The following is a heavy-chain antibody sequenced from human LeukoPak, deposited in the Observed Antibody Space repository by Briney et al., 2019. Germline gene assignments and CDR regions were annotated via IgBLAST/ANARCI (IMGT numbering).Heavy chain of an antibody. CDR3: AREEWWFDY. D-gene: IGHD2-15*01. Sequence: GGSLRLSCAASGFTFSTYWMSWIRQAPGEGLEWVANIKYDGSEKYYVDSVKGRFTVSRDNAKNSLYLQMNSLRAEDRAVYYCAREEWWFDYWGQGTLVTVSS. CDR2: IKYDGSEK. CDR1: GFTFSTYW. J-gene: IGHJ4*02. V-gene: IGHV3-7*03.